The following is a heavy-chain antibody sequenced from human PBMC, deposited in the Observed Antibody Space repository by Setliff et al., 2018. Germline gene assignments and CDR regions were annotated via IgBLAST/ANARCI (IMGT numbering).Heavy chain of an antibody. CDR1: GFTFSSYA. D-gene: IGHD4-17*01. V-gene: IGHV3-23*01. Sequence: GGSLRLSCAASGFTFSSYAMSWVRQAPGKGLEWVSAISGSGGSTYYADSVKGRFTISRDNSKNTLYLQMNSLRAEDTAVYYCAKVENDYGDSYGMDVWGQGTTVTVSS. J-gene: IGHJ6*02. CDR2: ISGSGGST. CDR3: AKVENDYGDSYGMDV.